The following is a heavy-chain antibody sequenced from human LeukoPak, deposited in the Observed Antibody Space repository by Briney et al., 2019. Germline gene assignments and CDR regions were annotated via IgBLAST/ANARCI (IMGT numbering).Heavy chain of an antibody. Sequence: ASVKVSCKASGNTFTGYYMHWVRQAPGQGLEWMGWINPNSGGTNYAQKFQGRVTVTRDTSISSAYMELSRLRSDDTAVYYCARRPQYCRGGACYDWGQGTLVTVSS. CDR3: ARRPQYCRGGACYD. V-gene: IGHV1-2*02. CDR2: INPNSGGT. CDR1: GNTFTGYY. D-gene: IGHD2-15*01. J-gene: IGHJ4*02.